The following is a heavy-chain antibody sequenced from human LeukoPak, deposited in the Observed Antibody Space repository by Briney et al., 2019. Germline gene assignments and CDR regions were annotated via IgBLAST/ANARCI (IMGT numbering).Heavy chain of an antibody. Sequence: SVTVSLTCTVSGRPVSSGHYFWKWIRKAPGRGLEWVGYVCYSGSTHYNPSLMSRVDISVDASNNQFPLKLSSVTGADSAVYSCARYRVGVPLWGQGTLVTVSS. CDR2: VCYSGST. CDR3: ARYRVGVPL. CDR1: GRPVSSGHYF. J-gene: IGHJ4*02. D-gene: IGHD2-8*01. V-gene: IGHV4-61*01.